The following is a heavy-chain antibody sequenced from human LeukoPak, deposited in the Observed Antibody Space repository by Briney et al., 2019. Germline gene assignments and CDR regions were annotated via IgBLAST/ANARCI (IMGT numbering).Heavy chain of an antibody. CDR1: GYTLTSYY. J-gene: IGHJ5*02. V-gene: IGHV1-46*01. CDR3: ARAGRYYYGSGSYYSRFDP. CDR2: INPSGGST. D-gene: IGHD3-10*01. Sequence: ASVKVSCKASGYTLTSYYMHWVRRAPGQGLEWMGIINPSGGSTSYAQKFQGRVTMTRDTSTSTVYMELSSLRSEDTAVYYCARAGRYYYGSGSYYSRFDPWGQGTLVTVSS.